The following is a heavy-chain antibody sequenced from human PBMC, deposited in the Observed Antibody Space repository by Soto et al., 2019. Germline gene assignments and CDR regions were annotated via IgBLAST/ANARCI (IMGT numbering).Heavy chain of an antibody. D-gene: IGHD4-17*01. CDR1: GFTFISYG. CDR2: IWLDGSNQ. J-gene: IGHJ6*02. Sequence: GGSMILASAASGFTFISYGMHWVRQAPGKGLEWVAIIWLDGSNQYYADSVKGRFTISRDNSKNTLYLQMNSLRAEDTAVYYCARGLATVTPYYYYGMDVWGQGTTVTVSS. V-gene: IGHV3-33*08. CDR3: ARGLATVTPYYYYGMDV.